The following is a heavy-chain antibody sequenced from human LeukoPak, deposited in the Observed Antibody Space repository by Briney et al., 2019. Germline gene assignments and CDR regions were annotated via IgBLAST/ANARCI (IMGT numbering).Heavy chain of an antibody. Sequence: GGSLRLSGTASGFTVGDYAMNWVRQAPGKGLEWVGFISSKAYGGTTESAASVKGRFTISRDDSKTTAYLQMNSLKTEDTAVYYCTRAMGHFDYWGQGTLVTVSS. J-gene: IGHJ4*02. CDR1: GFTVGDYA. CDR2: ISSKAYGGTT. CDR3: TRAMGHFDY. D-gene: IGHD1-26*01. V-gene: IGHV3-49*04.